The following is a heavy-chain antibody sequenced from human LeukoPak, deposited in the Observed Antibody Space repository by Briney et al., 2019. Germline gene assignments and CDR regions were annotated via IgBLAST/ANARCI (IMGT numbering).Heavy chain of an antibody. Sequence: SETLSLTCTVSGGSFSTYYWSWIRQPPGKGLEWTGYIYYSGSTDYNPSLKSRVTISVDASKNQFSLRLNSVTAADTAVYYCARLGGAAAGGGAIFDPWGQGTLVTVSS. D-gene: IGHD6-13*01. CDR3: ARLGGAAAGGGAIFDP. CDR1: GGSFSTYY. CDR2: IYYSGST. J-gene: IGHJ5*02. V-gene: IGHV4-59*12.